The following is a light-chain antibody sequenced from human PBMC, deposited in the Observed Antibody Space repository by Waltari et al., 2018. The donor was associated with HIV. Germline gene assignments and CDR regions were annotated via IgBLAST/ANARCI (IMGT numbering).Light chain of an antibody. J-gene: IGKJ2*01. CDR3: QVRTNWPPMYT. CDR2: GAS. V-gene: IGKV3D-20*02. CDR1: QSVSSNY. Sequence: EIVLTQSPGTLSLSPGERATLSCRASQSVSSNYLAWYQQRPGQAPRLLIFGASSRATGIPDRFSGSGSGTDFTLSISSLEPEDFAVYYCQVRTNWPPMYTFGQGTKLEIK.